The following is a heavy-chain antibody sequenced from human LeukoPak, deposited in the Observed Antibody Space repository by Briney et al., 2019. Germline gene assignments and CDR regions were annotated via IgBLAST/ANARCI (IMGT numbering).Heavy chain of an antibody. V-gene: IGHV4-59*01. J-gene: IGHJ4*02. CDR3: ARGSSGYYYFDY. Sequence: SETLSLTCTVSGGSISSYYWSWIRQPPGKGLEWIGYIYYSGSTNYNPSLKSRVTISVDTSKNQFSLKLSSVTAADTAVYYCARGSSGYYYFDYWGQGTLVTVSS. D-gene: IGHD3-22*01. CDR1: GGSISSYY. CDR2: IYYSGST.